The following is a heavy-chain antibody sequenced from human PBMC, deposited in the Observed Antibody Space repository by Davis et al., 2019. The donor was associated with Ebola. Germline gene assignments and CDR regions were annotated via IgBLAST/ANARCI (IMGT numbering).Heavy chain of an antibody. V-gene: IGHV5-51*01. CDR1: GYSFTTYW. J-gene: IGHJ6*02. Sequence: GESLKISCKTSGYSFTTYWIGWVRQMPGKGLEWLGIIYPGDSNVKYSPSFEGQVTISVDKSINTAYLQWSSLKASDTAVYYCARQMGSLTSAWGQGTTVTVSS. CDR2: IYPGDSNV. CDR3: ARQMGSLTSA. D-gene: IGHD2-8*01.